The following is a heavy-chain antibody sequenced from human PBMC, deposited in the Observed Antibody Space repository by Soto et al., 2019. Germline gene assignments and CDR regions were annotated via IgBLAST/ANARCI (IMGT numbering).Heavy chain of an antibody. CDR1: GFTFSSYG. CDR2: ISYDGSNK. D-gene: IGHD6-25*01. V-gene: IGHV3-30*18. J-gene: IGHJ4*02. Sequence: QVQLVESGGGVVQPGRSLRLSCAASGFTFSSYGMHWVRQAPGKGLEWVAVISYDGSNKYYADSVKGRFTISRDNSKNTLYLQMNSLRAEDTAVYYCAKDTSLGGHFDYWGQGTLVTVSS. CDR3: AKDTSLGGHFDY.